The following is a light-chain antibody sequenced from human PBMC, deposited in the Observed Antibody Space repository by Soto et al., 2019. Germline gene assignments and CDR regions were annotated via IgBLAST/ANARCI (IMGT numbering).Light chain of an antibody. J-gene: IGKJ4*01. CDR3: QQYNTWPLT. CDR2: GAS. V-gene: IGKV3-15*01. CDR1: QSVSRN. Sequence: EIVMTQSPATLSVSPGERATLSCGASQSVSRNLAWYQQKPGQAPRLLIYGASTRATGIPARFSGSGSGTEFTLTISSLQSEDFAVYYCQQYNTWPLTFGGGTKVEIK.